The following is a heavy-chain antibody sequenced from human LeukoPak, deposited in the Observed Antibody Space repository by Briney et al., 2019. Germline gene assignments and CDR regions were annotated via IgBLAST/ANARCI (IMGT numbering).Heavy chain of an antibody. J-gene: IGHJ4*02. Sequence: PSETLPLTCTVSGGSLSGYYWSWIRQPPGKGLEWIGYIYYSGSTNYNPSLRSRVTISVDTSKNQFSLKLSSVTAADTAVYYCARLKRGFYDGLDYWGQGTLVTVSS. CDR3: ARLKRGFYDGLDY. CDR2: IYYSGST. CDR1: GGSLSGYY. V-gene: IGHV4-59*01. D-gene: IGHD5/OR15-5a*01.